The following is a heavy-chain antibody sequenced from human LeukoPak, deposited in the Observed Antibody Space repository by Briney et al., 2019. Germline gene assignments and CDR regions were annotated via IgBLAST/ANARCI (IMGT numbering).Heavy chain of an antibody. V-gene: IGHV3-21*01. CDR3: ARMAYSNYDFDY. J-gene: IGHJ4*02. Sequence: PGGSLRLSCAASGFTFSSYSMNWVRQAPGKGLEWVSSISSSSSYIYYADSVKGRFTISRDDAKNSLYLQMNSLRAEDTAVYYCARMAYSNYDFDYWGQGTLVTVSS. CDR1: GFTFSSYS. D-gene: IGHD4-11*01. CDR2: ISSSSSYI.